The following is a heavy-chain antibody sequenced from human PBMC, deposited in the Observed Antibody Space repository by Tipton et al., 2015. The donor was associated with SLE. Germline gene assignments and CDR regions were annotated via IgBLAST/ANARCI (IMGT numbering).Heavy chain of an antibody. CDR3: ARFGGCSTTSCYRWGFDY. Sequence: TLSLTCTVSGGSISSDTYYWSWIRQPAGKGLEWIGHIYTSGSTNYNPSLKSRVTISVETSKNQFSLKLSSVTAADTAVYYCARFGGCSTTSCYRWGFDYWGQGTLVTVSS. V-gene: IGHV4-61*09. CDR1: GGSISSDTYY. D-gene: IGHD2-2*02. J-gene: IGHJ4*02. CDR2: IYTSGST.